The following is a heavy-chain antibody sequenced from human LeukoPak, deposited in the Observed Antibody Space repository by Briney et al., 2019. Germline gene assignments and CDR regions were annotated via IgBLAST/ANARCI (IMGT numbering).Heavy chain of an antibody. CDR2: IIPIFGTA. CDR1: GGTFSSHA. CDR3: ARVVGGATGNNWFDP. D-gene: IGHD1-14*01. V-gene: IGHV1-69*05. J-gene: IGHJ5*02. Sequence: SVKVSCKASGGTFSSHAISWVRQAPGQGLEWMGRIIPIFGTANYAQKFQGRVTITTDESTSTAYMELSSLRSEDTAVYYCARVVGGATGNNWFDPWGQGTLVTVSS.